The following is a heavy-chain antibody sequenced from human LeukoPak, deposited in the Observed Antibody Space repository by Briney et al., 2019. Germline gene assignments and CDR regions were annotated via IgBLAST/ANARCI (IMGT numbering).Heavy chain of an antibody. Sequence: GGSLRLSCAASGFTFSNYVMSCVRQAPGKGLEWVSGISGSGGSIYYADSVKGRFTISRDSSKNTLNLQMNSLRAEDTAVYYCAKHGDTAMWLDYWGQGTLVTVSS. D-gene: IGHD5-18*01. CDR1: GFTFSNYV. CDR3: AKHGDTAMWLDY. J-gene: IGHJ4*02. V-gene: IGHV3-23*01. CDR2: ISGSGGSI.